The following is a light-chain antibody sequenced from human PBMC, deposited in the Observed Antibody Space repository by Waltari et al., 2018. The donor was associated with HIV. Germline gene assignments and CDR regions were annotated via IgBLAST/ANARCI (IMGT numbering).Light chain of an antibody. CDR1: SGHSSYA. CDR3: QTWGTGIHVV. V-gene: IGLV4-69*01. CDR2: LNSDGSH. Sequence: QLVLTQSPSASASLGASVKLTCTLSSGHSSYAIAWPQQQPEKAPRYLMRLNSDGSHTKGDGIPDRFSGSSSGAERYLIISSLQSEDEADYYCQTWGTGIHVVFGGGTKLTVL. J-gene: IGLJ3*02.